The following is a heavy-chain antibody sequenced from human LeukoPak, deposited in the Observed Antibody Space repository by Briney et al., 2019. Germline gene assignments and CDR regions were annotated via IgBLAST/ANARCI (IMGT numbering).Heavy chain of an antibody. J-gene: IGHJ4*02. CDR1: GGSISSNNW. D-gene: IGHD1-1*01. V-gene: IGHV4-4*02. CDR3: ARVNINNWHSCDY. Sequence: SETLSLTCAVSGGSISSNNWWGRVRQPPGKGLEWIGEIYHSGSPNYNPSLKSRVTISVDKSRNHFSLNLSSVTAADTAVYYCARVNINNWHSCDYWGQGTLVTVSS. CDR2: IYHSGSP.